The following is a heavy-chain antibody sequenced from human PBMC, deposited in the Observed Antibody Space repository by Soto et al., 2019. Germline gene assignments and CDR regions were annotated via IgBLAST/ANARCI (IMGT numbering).Heavy chain of an antibody. CDR2: ISSTGNTI. J-gene: IGHJ3*01. Sequence: PGGSLRLSCAASGFTFSGYEMNWVRQAPGKGLEWISYISSTGNTIYYADSVKGRFTISRDNAKNSLYLQVNSLRAEDTSVYYCASPMVTAPNDAFDVWGQGTMVTVSS. V-gene: IGHV3-48*03. CDR1: GFTFSGYE. D-gene: IGHD2-21*02. CDR3: ASPMVTAPNDAFDV.